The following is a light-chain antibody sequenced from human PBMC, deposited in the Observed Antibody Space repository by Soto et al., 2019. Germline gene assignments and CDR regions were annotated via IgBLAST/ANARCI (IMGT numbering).Light chain of an antibody. CDR3: QQYDTSPQVT. V-gene: IGKV3-20*01. CDR1: QSVSSSY. J-gene: IGKJ4*01. Sequence: EIVLTQSPGTLSLSPGERATLSCRASQSVSSSYLAWYQQKAGQAPRLVMYGASTRATGIPDRFSGSGSGTDFTLTISRLEPEDFAVYYCQQYDTSPQVTFGGGTKVEIK. CDR2: GAS.